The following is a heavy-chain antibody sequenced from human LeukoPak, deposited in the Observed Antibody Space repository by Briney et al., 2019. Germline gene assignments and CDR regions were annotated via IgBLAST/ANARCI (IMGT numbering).Heavy chain of an antibody. J-gene: IGHJ4*02. CDR2: ICTRSSTM. V-gene: IGHV3-48*04. CDR3: ARDGWYSGYDFDY. D-gene: IGHD5-12*01. CDR1: RFTFSSYN. Sequence: GGSLRLSCAASRFTFSSYNMNWVRQAPGKGLEWVSYICTRSSTMYYADSVKGRFTISRDNAKNSLYLQMNSLRAEDTAVYYCARDGWYSGYDFDYWGQGTLVTVSS.